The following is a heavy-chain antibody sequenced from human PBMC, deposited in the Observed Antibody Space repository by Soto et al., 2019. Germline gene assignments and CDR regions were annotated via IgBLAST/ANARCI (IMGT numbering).Heavy chain of an antibody. D-gene: IGHD2-15*01. CDR2: IYDSGST. V-gene: IGHV4-59*08. Sequence: PSETLSLTCTVSGGSISSYYWSWIRQPPGKGLEWIGYIYDSGSTNYNPSLKSRVTISVDTSKNQFSLKLSSVTAADTAVYYCARERADVGKIYWGQGTLVTVS. CDR1: GGSISSYY. CDR3: ARERADVGKIY. J-gene: IGHJ4*02.